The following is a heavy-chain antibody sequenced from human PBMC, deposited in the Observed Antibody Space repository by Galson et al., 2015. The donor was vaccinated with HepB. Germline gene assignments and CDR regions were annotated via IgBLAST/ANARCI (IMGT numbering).Heavy chain of an antibody. V-gene: IGHV1-46*01. D-gene: IGHD3-3*01. CDR1: GYTFINQS. CDR2: IKPSGGSS. J-gene: IGHJ5*02. CDR3: AGEMERFWNKCIGRATCFDP. Sequence: SVKVSCKASGYTFINQSMHWVRQAPGQGLEWMGTIKPSGGSSKYAHKFQGRVTMTRDTSTSTVYMELSSLRSEDTAVYYCAGEMERFWNKCIGRATCFDPWGQGTLVTVSS.